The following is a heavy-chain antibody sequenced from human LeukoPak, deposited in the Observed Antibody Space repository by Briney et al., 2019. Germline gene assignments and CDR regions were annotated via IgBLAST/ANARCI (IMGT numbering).Heavy chain of an antibody. CDR2: ISGSGTST. D-gene: IGHD1-1*01. Sequence: GGSLRLSCAAPGFTFRSYAMSWVRQAPGKGLEWVSAISGSGTSTYYADSVKGRFTISRDNSKNTLYLQMISLRAEDTAVYYCATTNWNTFYFDYWGQGTLVTVSS. CDR1: GFTFRSYA. J-gene: IGHJ4*02. V-gene: IGHV3-23*01. CDR3: ATTNWNTFYFDY.